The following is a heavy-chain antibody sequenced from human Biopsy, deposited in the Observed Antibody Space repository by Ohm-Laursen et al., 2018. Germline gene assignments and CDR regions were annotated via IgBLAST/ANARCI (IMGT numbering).Heavy chain of an antibody. CDR1: GFTFTSYA. D-gene: IGHD4-11*01. Sequence: SLRLPCSASGFTFTSYAMHWVRQAPGKGLEWVAVISYDGSGEYYADSLQGRFIISRDNPKNTVDLQMNSPRAEDTAVYFCARDGKRWDYSTYFSWHFDLWGRGTLVTVSS. CDR2: ISYDGSGE. J-gene: IGHJ2*01. CDR3: ARDGKRWDYSTYFSWHFDL. V-gene: IGHV3-30*03.